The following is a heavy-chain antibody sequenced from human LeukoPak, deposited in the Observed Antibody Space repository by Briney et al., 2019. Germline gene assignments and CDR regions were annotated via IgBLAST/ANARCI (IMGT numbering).Heavy chain of an antibody. D-gene: IGHD3-10*01. CDR1: GFTFSDYY. CDR2: ISSSSSSK. J-gene: IGHJ6*02. V-gene: IGHV3-11*05. CDR3: ARESSVLLWFGESSRGMDV. Sequence: AGGSLRLSCAASGFTFSDYYMSWIRQAPGKRLEWVSYISSSSSSKNYADSVKGRFTISRDNAKYSLYLQMNSLRAEDTAVYYCARESSVLLWFGESSRGMDVWGQGTTVTVSS.